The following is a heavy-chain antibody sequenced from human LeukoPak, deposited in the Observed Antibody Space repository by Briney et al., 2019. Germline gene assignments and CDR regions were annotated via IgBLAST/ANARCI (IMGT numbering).Heavy chain of an antibody. J-gene: IGHJ3*02. Sequence: GSLRLSCAASGFTFSSYDMHWVRQATGKGLEWVSAIGTAGDTYYPGSVKGRFTISRENAKNSLYLQMNSLRAGDTAVYYCARAPGDYDAFDIWGQGTMVTVSS. D-gene: IGHD4-17*01. CDR3: ARAPGDYDAFDI. CDR2: IGTAGDT. V-gene: IGHV3-13*01. CDR1: GFTFSSYD.